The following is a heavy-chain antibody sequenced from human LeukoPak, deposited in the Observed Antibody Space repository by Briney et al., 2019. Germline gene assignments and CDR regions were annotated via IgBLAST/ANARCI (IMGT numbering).Heavy chain of an antibody. Sequence: GSLRLSCAASGFTFSSYGMNWVRQAPGKGLEWVSAISGSGGNTYYADSVKGRFTISRDNAKNSLYLQMNSLRAEDTAVYYCARTPRFDSGSYFRWFDPWGQGTLVTVSS. D-gene: IGHD3-10*01. CDR3: ARTPRFDSGSYFRWFDP. J-gene: IGHJ5*02. V-gene: IGHV3-21*01. CDR2: ISGSGGNT. CDR1: GFTFSSYG.